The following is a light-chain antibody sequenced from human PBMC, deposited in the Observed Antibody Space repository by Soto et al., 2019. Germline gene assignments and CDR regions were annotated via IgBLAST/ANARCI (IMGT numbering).Light chain of an antibody. V-gene: IGLV3-1*01. CDR2: QDY. J-gene: IGLJ3*02. CDR3: QAWDSSSVV. CDR1: GLGNKF. Sequence: SYELSQPPSVSVSPGQTATITCSGAGLGNKFVCWDQHKPGQSPVLVIYQDYKRPAGIPERFSGSNSGNTATLTISGTHAMDEADYYGQAWDSSSVVFGGGTKLTVL.